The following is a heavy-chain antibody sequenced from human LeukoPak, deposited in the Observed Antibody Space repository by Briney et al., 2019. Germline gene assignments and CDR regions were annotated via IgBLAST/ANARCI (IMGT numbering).Heavy chain of an antibody. Sequence: PGGSLRHSCAASGFSLSTYWMSWVRQAPGKGLEWVANIKQDGSEKYYVDSVKGRFTISRENAKNSLYLQMNSLRAEDTAVYYCARDRPYYYDSSGYFDYWGQGTLVTVSS. CDR3: ARDRPYYYDSSGYFDY. V-gene: IGHV3-7*01. CDR1: GFSLSTYW. D-gene: IGHD3-22*01. CDR2: IKQDGSEK. J-gene: IGHJ4*02.